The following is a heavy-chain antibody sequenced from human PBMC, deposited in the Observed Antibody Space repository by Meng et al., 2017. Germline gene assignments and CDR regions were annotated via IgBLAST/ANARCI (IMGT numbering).Heavy chain of an antibody. CDR3: ARVIVPLSSNWELGS. CDR1: GGTFSNYA. Sequence: SVKVSCKASGGTFSNYAISWVRQGPGQGLEWMGGIIPIFGTANYAQKFQGRVTLNTDESTNTAYMELSSLRSEDTAVYYCARVIVPLSSNWELGSWGQGTRVTVSS. J-gene: IGHJ5*02. V-gene: IGHV1-69*05. CDR2: IIPIFGTA. D-gene: IGHD1-26*01.